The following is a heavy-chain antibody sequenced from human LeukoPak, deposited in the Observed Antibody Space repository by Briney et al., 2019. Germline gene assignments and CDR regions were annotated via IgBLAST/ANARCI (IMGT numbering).Heavy chain of an antibody. V-gene: IGHV3-48*01. CDR1: GFTFNKYS. D-gene: IGHD3-10*01. Sequence: GGSLRLSCVASGFTFNKYSMNWVRQAPGKGLQWLSYISGTSRTIYYADSVKGRFAISRDNARNSLYLQMSSLRVEDTAVYYCAKDGWLESGRTPFYFDSWGQGTLVAVSS. J-gene: IGHJ4*02. CDR3: AKDGWLESGRTPFYFDS. CDR2: ISGTSRTI.